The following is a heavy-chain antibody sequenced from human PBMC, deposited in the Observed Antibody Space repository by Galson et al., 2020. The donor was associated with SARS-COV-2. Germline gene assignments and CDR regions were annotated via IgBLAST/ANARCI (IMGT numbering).Heavy chain of an antibody. CDR3: ARGGGYGDDAFDI. V-gene: IGHV4-30-2*01. CDR1: GGSISSGGYS. D-gene: IGHD3-10*01. Sequence: SENLSLTCAVSGGSISSGGYSWSWIRQPPGKGLEWIGYIYHSGSTYYNPSLKSRVTISVDRSKNQFSLKLSSVTAADTAVYYCARGGGYGDDAFDIWGQGTMVTVSS. CDR2: IYHSGST. J-gene: IGHJ3*02.